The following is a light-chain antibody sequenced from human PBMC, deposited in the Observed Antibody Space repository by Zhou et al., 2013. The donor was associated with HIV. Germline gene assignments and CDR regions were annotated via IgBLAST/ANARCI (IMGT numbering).Light chain of an antibody. V-gene: IGKV1-39*01. Sequence: DIRMTQSPSSLSASVGDRITIGCRASESVASNVNWFRQSPGKAPQLLIYKASDLQRGVSSRFSGSGSGTFFTLTIASLQVDDFATYFCQESFSLLGTFGGGRRWRSN. CDR3: QESFSLLGT. CDR1: ESVASN. J-gene: IGKJ4*02. CDR2: KAS.